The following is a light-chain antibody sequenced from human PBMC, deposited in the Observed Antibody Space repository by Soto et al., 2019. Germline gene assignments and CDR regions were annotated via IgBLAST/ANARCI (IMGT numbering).Light chain of an antibody. CDR1: QGVTNY. V-gene: IGKV1-9*01. Sequence: DIQLTQSPSFLSASVGDSVTLTCRASQGVTNYVAWYQQKPGKAPNLLIYGASTLQSWVPSRFSGSGSGTEFTLTISSLQPEDFATYYCQQLHGYPWTFGQGTKVEIK. CDR3: QQLHGYPWT. J-gene: IGKJ1*01. CDR2: GAS.